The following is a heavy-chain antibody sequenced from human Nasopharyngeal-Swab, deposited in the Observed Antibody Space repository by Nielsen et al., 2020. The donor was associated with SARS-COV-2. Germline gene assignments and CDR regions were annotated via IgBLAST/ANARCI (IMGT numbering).Heavy chain of an antibody. D-gene: IGHD3-22*01. J-gene: IGHJ4*02. V-gene: IGHV3-72*01. CDR3: ARSRSAYPFDY. CDR2: TRDRAHSYTT. Sequence: GESLKISCAASGFTFSDHYMDWVRQAPGKGPEWVGRTRDRAHSYTTEYAASVKGRFTISRDDSKSSLYLQMNSLKTEDTAVYYCARSRSAYPFDYWGQGTLVTVSS. CDR1: GFTFSDHY.